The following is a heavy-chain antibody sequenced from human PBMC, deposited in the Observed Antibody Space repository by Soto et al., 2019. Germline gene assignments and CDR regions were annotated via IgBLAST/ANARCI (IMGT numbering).Heavy chain of an antibody. CDR1: GGSVSSGSYY. CDR2: IYYSGRT. J-gene: IGHJ4*02. V-gene: IGHV4-61*01. D-gene: IGHD3-3*01. Sequence: QVQLQESGPGLVKPSETLSLTCTVSGGSVSSGSYYWSWIRQPPGKGLEWIGYIYYSGRTNYNPSLTSRVTISVDTSKNHFSLELSSVTAADTAVYYCARAAALLYGYGYWGQGTLVTVCS. CDR3: ARAAALLYGYGY.